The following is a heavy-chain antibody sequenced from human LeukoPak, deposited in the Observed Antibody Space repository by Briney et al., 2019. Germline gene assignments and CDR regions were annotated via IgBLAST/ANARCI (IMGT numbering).Heavy chain of an antibody. D-gene: IGHD3-22*01. Sequence: PGRALRLSCAASGFTFNDYGMHWVRQAPGKGLEWVTGIWYAGSNKYYADSVKGRFTISRDNSKNTLYLQMNSLSAEDTAVYYCARGTGDYDSSGYLDYWGQGTLVTVSS. CDR2: IWYAGSNK. V-gene: IGHV3-33*01. CDR1: GFTFNDYG. J-gene: IGHJ4*02. CDR3: ARGTGDYDSSGYLDY.